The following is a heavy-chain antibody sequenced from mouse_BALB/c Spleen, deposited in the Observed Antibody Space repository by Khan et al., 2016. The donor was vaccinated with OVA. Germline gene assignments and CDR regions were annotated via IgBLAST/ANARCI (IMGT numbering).Heavy chain of an antibody. Sequence: QVQLQQSGAELVKPGASVKLSCKASGYTFSSYYMYWVKQRPGQGLEWIGGINPNNGGTNFNEKFKTKATLTVDYSYSTAYMQHSSLSSEGSALYYWSRSGYANPFAYWVQGTLVTVSA. CDR1: GYTFSSYY. CDR3: SRSGYANPFAY. V-gene: IGHV1S81*02. CDR2: INPNNGGT. J-gene: IGHJ3*01. D-gene: IGHD2-10*02.